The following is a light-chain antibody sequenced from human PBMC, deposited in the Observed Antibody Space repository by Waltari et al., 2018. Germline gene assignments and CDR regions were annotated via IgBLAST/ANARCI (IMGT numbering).Light chain of an antibody. CDR2: DVT. J-gene: IGLJ2*01. CDR3: SSDTSTRTLV. V-gene: IGLV2-14*03. Sequence: QSALTQPASVSGTPGQSITISCTGTSSDVGGYNSVSWYQQLPGIAPKLLIYDVTYRPSGVSNRFAGSKSGNTASLTISGLQAEDEADYYCSSDTSTRTLVFGGGTKLTVL. CDR1: SSDVGGYNS.